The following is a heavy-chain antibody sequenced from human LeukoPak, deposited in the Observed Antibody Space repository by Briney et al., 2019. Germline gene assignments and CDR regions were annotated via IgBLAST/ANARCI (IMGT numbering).Heavy chain of an antibody. CDR3: ARSNGWVFNY. V-gene: IGHV3-7*01. D-gene: IGHD6-19*01. Sequence: PGGSLRLSCAASGFTFSNTWMTWVRQAPGKGLEWVANINGDGSEKHYVDSVKGRFTISRDNAKNSLYLQMNSLRAEDTAVYYCARSNGWVFNYWGQGTLVTVSS. J-gene: IGHJ4*02. CDR1: GFTFSNTW. CDR2: INGDGSEK.